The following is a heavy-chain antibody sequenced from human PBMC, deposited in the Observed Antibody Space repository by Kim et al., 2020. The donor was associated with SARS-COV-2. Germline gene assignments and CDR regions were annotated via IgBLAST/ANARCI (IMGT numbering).Heavy chain of an antibody. D-gene: IGHD6-13*01. J-gene: IGHJ4*02. V-gene: IGHV7-4-1*02. Sequence: TYAKGFTGRFVFALDTSVSTAYLQISSLKAEDTAVYYCARESSSSWFFIYWGQGTLVTVSS. CDR3: ARESSSSWFFIY.